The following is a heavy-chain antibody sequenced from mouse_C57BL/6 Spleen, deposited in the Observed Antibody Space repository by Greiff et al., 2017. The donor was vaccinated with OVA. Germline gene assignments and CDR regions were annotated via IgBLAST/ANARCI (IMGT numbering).Heavy chain of an antibody. J-gene: IGHJ3*01. CDR2: IDPETGGT. CDR3: TRARDWEVSLCAY. V-gene: IGHV1-15*01. Sequence: VQLQQSGAELARPGASVTLSCKASGYTFTDYEMHWVKQTPVHGLEWIGAIDPETGGTAYNQKFKGKAILTADKSSSTAYMELRSLTSEDSAVYYCTRARDWEVSLCAYWGQGTLVTVSA. D-gene: IGHD4-1*01. CDR1: GYTFTDYE.